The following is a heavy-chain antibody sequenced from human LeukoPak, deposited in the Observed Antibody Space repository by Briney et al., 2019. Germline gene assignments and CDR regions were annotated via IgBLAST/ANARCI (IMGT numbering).Heavy chain of an antibody. Sequence: TSETLSLTCTVSGGSISSYYWSWIRQPAGKGLEWIGGIYTSGSTNYNPSLKSRVTMSVDTSKNQFSLKLSSVTAADTAVYYCARDLGPGPIEGYCSSPSCYHSFDIWGQGTMVTVSS. CDR3: ARDLGPGPIEGYCSSPSCYHSFDI. CDR1: GGSISSYY. CDR2: IYTSGST. D-gene: IGHD2-2*01. V-gene: IGHV4-4*07. J-gene: IGHJ3*02.